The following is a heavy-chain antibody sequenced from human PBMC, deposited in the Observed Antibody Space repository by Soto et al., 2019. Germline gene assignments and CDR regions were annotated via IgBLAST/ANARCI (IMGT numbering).Heavy chain of an antibody. Sequence: QVQLVESGGGVVQPGRSLRLSCAASGFTFSNYAMHWVRQAPGKGLEWVAAILSDEINKYSADSVKGRFTISRDNSKNPLYLQMNSLRREDTAVYYGAVIATSGGGDAFDIWGQGTMVTVSS. CDR3: AVIATSGGGDAFDI. CDR2: ILSDEINK. CDR1: GFTFSNYA. J-gene: IGHJ3*02. D-gene: IGHD6-13*01. V-gene: IGHV3-30-3*01.